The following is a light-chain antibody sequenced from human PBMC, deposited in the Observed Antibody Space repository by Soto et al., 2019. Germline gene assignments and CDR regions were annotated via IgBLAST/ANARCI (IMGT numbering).Light chain of an antibody. Sequence: QSVLTQPRSVSGSPGQSVTISCTGTSSDVGGYNFVSWYQQHPGKAPKVMIYDVSKRPSGVPDRFSGSKSGNTASLTISGLQAEDEADYYCCSYAGSYSVLFGGGTQLTVL. CDR1: SSDVGGYNF. CDR2: DVS. CDR3: CSYAGSYSVL. J-gene: IGLJ2*01. V-gene: IGLV2-11*01.